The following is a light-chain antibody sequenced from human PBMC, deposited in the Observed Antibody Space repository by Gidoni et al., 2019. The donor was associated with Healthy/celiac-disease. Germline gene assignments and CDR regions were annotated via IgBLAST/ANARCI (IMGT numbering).Light chain of an antibody. Sequence: EIVMTQSPATLSVSPGERATLSCRASQSVSSNLAWYQQKRGQAPRLLIHGASTRATGSPARFSGSGSGTEFTLTISSLQSEDFAVYYCQQYNKWPPAFGQGTKLESK. CDR3: QQYNKWPPA. J-gene: IGKJ2*01. V-gene: IGKV3-15*01. CDR2: GAS. CDR1: QSVSSN.